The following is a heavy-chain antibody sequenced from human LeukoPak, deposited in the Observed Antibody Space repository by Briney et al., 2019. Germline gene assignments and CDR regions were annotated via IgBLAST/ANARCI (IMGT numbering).Heavy chain of an antibody. J-gene: IGHJ4*02. D-gene: IGHD3-16*01. CDR3: AKDRGGAELFDY. CDR2: ISGSGGST. CDR1: GFTFSSYA. V-gene: IGHV3-23*01. Sequence: GGSLRLSCAASGFTFSSYAMSWVRQAPGKGLEWVSAISGSGGSTYYAGSVKGRFTISRDNYKNTLYLQVNSLRAEDTAVYYCAKDRGGAELFDYWGQGTLVTVSS.